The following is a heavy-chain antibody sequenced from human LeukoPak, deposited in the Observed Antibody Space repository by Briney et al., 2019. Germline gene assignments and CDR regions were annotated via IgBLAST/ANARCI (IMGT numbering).Heavy chain of an antibody. Sequence: GGSLRLSCAASEFTFSSYSMNWVRQAPGKGLEWVSSISSSSSSYIYYADSVKGRFTISRDNAKNSLYMQMNSLRAEDTAVYYCAKGPMYSSRSYYYYYYMDVWGKGTTVTVSS. CDR1: EFTFSSYS. J-gene: IGHJ6*03. V-gene: IGHV3-21*01. CDR2: ISSSSSSYI. D-gene: IGHD6-13*01. CDR3: AKGPMYSSRSYYYYYYMDV.